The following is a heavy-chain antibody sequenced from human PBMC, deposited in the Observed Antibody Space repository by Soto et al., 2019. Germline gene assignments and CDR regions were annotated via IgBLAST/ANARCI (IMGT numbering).Heavy chain of an antibody. J-gene: IGHJ4*02. Sequence: PGESLKISCKGSGYSFTSYWIGWVRQMPGKGLEWMGIIYPGGSDIRYSPSFQGQVTISADKSISTAYLQWSSLKASDTAMYYCARGGGDIVVVPAAVVQLWLPALDYWGQGALVAVSS. V-gene: IGHV5-51*01. D-gene: IGHD2-2*01. CDR2: IYPGGSDI. CDR1: GYSFTSYW. CDR3: ARGGGDIVVVPAAVVQLWLPALDY.